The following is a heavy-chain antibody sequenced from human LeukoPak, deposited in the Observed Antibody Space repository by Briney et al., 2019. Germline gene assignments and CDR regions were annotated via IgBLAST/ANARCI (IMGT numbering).Heavy chain of an antibody. CDR3: ARDQGQIYSSSYFDY. D-gene: IGHD6-13*01. CDR2: IIPIFDTA. J-gene: IGHJ4*02. CDR1: GGTFSSYA. Sequence: SVKVSCKASGGTFSSYAISWVRQAPGQGLEWMGRIIPIFDTANYAQKFQGRVTITTDESTSTAYMELSSLRSEDTAVYYCARDQGQIYSSSYFDYWGQGTLVTVSS. V-gene: IGHV1-69*05.